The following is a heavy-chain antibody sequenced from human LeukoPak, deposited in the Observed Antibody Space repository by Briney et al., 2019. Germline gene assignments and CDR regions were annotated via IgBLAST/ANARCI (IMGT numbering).Heavy chain of an antibody. CDR1: GGSISSGSYY. CDR3: ARGRITIFGVVDAFDI. V-gene: IGHV4-61*02. J-gene: IGHJ3*02. CDR2: IYTSGST. D-gene: IGHD3-3*01. Sequence: PSETLSLTFTVSGGSISSGSYYWSWIRQPAGKGLEWIGRIYTSGSTNYNPSLKSRVTISVDTSKNQFSLKLSSVTAADTAVYYCARGRITIFGVVDAFDIWGQGTMVTVSS.